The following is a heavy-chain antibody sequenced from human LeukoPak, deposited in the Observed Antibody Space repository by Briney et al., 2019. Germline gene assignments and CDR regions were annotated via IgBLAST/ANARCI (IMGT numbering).Heavy chain of an antibody. CDR1: GFTFSNYS. CDR2: ISSRSTYV. Sequence: GGSLRLSCAASGFTFSNYSMNWVRQAPGKGLEWVSSISSRSTYVYHADSVKGRFTISRDNAKNSLFLQMNSLRAEDTAVYFCAKSTRAVMAMMDVWGKGTTVTVSS. J-gene: IGHJ6*04. V-gene: IGHV3-21*01. CDR3: AKSTRAVMAMMDV. D-gene: IGHD3-16*01.